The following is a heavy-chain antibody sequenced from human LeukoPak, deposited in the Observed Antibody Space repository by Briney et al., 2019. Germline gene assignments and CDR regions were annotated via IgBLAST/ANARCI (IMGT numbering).Heavy chain of an antibody. J-gene: IGHJ4*02. CDR3: AREIGGSYYVFDY. V-gene: IGHV4-61*02. Sequence: SQTLSLTCTVTGGSISSGSYYWSWIRQPAGKGLEWIGRIYTSGSTNYNPSLKSRVTMSVDTSKNQFSLKLSSVTAADTAVYYCAREIGGSYYVFDYWGQGTLVTVSS. D-gene: IGHD1-26*01. CDR2: IYTSGST. CDR1: GGSISSGSYY.